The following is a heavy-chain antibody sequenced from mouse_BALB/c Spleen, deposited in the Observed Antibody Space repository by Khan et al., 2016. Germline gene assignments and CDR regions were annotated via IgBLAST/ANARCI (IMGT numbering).Heavy chain of an antibody. CDR1: AFSLTSYG. D-gene: IGHD2-2*01. CDR3: ARTGLRWYFDV. CDR2: IWSGGST. J-gene: IGHJ1*01. Sequence: QVQLKQSGPGLVQPSQSLSITCTVSAFSLTSYGVHWVRQPPGKGLEWLGVIWSGGSTDYNAAFISRLSISKDNSKSQVFFKMNSLQADDTAIYCCARTGLRWYFDVWGAGTTVTVSS. V-gene: IGHV2-4*02.